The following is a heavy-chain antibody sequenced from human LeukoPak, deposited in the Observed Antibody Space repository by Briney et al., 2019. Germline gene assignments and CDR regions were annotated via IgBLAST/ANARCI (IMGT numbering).Heavy chain of an antibody. CDR3: TKDQRGYQRAIDY. J-gene: IGHJ4*02. D-gene: IGHD6-25*01. CDR2: ISGAGINT. V-gene: IGHV3-23*01. CDR1: GFTFSSYA. Sequence: GGSLRLSCAASGFTFSSYAMNGVRQAPGKGLEWVSSISGAGINTYYVDSVEGRFTISRDNSKNTLSLQMNSLRAEDTAVYYCTKDQRGYQRAIDYWGQGILVTVSS.